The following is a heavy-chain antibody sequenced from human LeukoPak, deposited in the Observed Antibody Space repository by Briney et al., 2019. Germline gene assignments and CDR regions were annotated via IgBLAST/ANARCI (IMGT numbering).Heavy chain of an antibody. V-gene: IGHV3-64*04. Sequence: GGSLRLSCSASGLIFSTYAMQWVRQAPGKGLEYVSGIGANGGSTYYADSVKGRFTISRDNAKNSLYLQMNSLRDEDTAVYYCARDPWDDVSGFSGDYWGQGTLVTVSS. CDR2: IGANGGST. CDR1: GLIFSTYA. CDR3: ARDPWDDVSGFSGDY. J-gene: IGHJ4*02. D-gene: IGHD3-22*01.